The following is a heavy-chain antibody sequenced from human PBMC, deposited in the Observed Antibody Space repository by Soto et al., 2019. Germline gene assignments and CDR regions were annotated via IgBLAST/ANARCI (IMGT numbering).Heavy chain of an antibody. CDR2: ISYDGSNK. Sequence: QVQLVESGGGVVQPGRSLRLSCAASGFTLSSYAMHWVRQAPGKGLEWVAVISYDGSNKYYADSVKGRFTISRDNSKNTLYLKMNSLRAEDTAVYYCASSPTNWNDAFDIWGLGTMVTVSS. CDR1: GFTLSSYA. V-gene: IGHV3-30-3*01. CDR3: ASSPTNWNDAFDI. D-gene: IGHD1-1*01. J-gene: IGHJ3*02.